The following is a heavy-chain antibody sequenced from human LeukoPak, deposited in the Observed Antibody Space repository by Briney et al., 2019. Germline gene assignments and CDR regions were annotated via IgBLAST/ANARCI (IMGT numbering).Heavy chain of an antibody. J-gene: IGHJ6*02. CDR1: GFTFSSYG. Sequence: GGSLRLSCAASGFTFSSYGMHWVRQAPGKGPEWVAVIWYDGSNRYYADSVKGRFTISRDNAKNTLYLQMNSLRAEDTAVYYCARVSGATTLPYYYYYGMDVWGQGTTVTVSS. CDR2: IWYDGSNR. V-gene: IGHV3-33*01. D-gene: IGHD1-26*01. CDR3: ARVSGATTLPYYYYYGMDV.